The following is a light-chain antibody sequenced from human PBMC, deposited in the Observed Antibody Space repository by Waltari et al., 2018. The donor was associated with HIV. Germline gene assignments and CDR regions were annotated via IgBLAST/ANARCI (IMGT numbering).Light chain of an antibody. Sequence: QSVVTQPPSVSGAPGQRVTISCTGSSSNIRAGYDVHWYQQLPGTAPTLSIYGNSIRPSGATARFSGSKSGTSASLAITVLQAEDEADYYCQSYDSSLSGSDVVFGGGTELTVL. J-gene: IGLJ2*01. V-gene: IGLV1-40*01. CDR1: SSNIRAGYD. CDR2: GNS. CDR3: QSYDSSLSGSDVV.